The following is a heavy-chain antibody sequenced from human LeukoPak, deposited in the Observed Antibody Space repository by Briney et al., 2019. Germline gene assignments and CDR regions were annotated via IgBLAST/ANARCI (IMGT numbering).Heavy chain of an antibody. CDR1: GFTFSSYA. CDR3: ARIWGRLALDY. J-gene: IGHJ4*02. D-gene: IGHD7-27*01. CDR2: ISSSSSYI. V-gene: IGHV3-21*01. Sequence: PGGSLRLSCAASGFTFSSYAMSWVRQAPGKGLEWVSSISSSSSYIYYADSVKGRFTISRDNAKNSLYLQMNSLRAEDTAVYYCARIWGRLALDYWGQGTLVTVSS.